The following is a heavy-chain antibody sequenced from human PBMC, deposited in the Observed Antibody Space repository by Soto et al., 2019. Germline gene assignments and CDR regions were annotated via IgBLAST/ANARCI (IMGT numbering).Heavy chain of an antibody. J-gene: IGHJ6*02. V-gene: IGHV3-7*01. CDR2: IKQDGSEK. CDR3: AGNLRYSSSWYYYYGMDV. CDR1: GFTFSSYW. Sequence: PGGSLRLSCAASGFTFSSYWMSWVRQAPGKGLEWVANIKQDGSEKYYVDSVKGRFTISRDNAKNSLYLQMNSLRAEDTAVYYCAGNLRYSSSWYYYYGMDVWGQGTTVTVSS. D-gene: IGHD6-13*01.